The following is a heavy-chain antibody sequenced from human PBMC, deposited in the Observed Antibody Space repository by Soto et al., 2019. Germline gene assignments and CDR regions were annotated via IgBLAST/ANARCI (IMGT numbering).Heavy chain of an antibody. CDR1: GGTFSSYA. CDR2: IIPIFGTA. V-gene: IGHV1-69*01. Sequence: QVQLVQSGAEVKKPGSSVKVSCKASGGTFSSYAISWVRQAHGQGLEWMGGIIPIFGTANYAQKFQGRVTITADESTSTAYMELSSLRSEDTAVYYCARVRGYCSSTSCYGHYYGMDVWGQGTTVTVSS. D-gene: IGHD2-2*01. J-gene: IGHJ6*02. CDR3: ARVRGYCSSTSCYGHYYGMDV.